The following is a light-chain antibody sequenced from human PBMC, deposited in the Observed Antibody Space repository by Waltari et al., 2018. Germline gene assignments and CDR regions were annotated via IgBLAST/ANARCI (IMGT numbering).Light chain of an antibody. CDR2: AAS. Sequence: DIQMTQSPSSRYASVGARVPTTCRASQSISNYLSWYQQKPGKAPKFLIYAASSLQSGVPSRFSGSGSGTDFTLTISSLQPEDFATYYCQQSYSALALTFGGGTKVEVK. CDR1: QSISNY. CDR3: QQSYSALALT. J-gene: IGKJ4*01. V-gene: IGKV1-39*01.